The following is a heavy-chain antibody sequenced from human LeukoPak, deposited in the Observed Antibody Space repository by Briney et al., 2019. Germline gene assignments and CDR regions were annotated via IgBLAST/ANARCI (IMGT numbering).Heavy chain of an antibody. Sequence: GGSLRLSCAASGFTFSSYAMHWVRQAPGKGLEWVAVISYDGSNKYYADSVKGRFTISRDNSKNTLYLQMDSLRAEDTAVYYCAKEGPHRGSYYLDFDYWGQGTLVTVSS. V-gene: IGHV3-30-3*01. J-gene: IGHJ4*02. CDR3: AKEGPHRGSYYLDFDY. D-gene: IGHD1-26*01. CDR1: GFTFSSYA. CDR2: ISYDGSNK.